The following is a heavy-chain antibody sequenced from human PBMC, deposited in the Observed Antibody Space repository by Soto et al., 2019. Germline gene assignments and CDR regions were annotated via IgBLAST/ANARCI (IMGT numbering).Heavy chain of an antibody. D-gene: IGHD6-6*01. J-gene: IGHJ6*01. V-gene: IGHV3-30*18. CDR2: MSSDGINK. CDR3: AKALVAAPIVYYYDYGMDV. Sequence: QVQLVESGGGVVEPGRSLRLSCGASGFIFSRYGMHWVRQAPGKGLEWVATMSSDGINKYYGDSVKGRFTISRDNSKDTLYLQMNSLRPEDTAVYYCAKALVAAPIVYYYDYGMDVW. CDR1: GFIFSRYG.